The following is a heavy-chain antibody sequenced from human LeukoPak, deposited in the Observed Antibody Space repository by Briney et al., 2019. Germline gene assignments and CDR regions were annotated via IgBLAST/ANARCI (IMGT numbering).Heavy chain of an antibody. J-gene: IGHJ4*02. CDR3: ARTIWFGELYYFDY. CDR2: IYHSGST. V-gene: IGHV4-30-2*01. D-gene: IGHD3-10*01. CDR1: GGSISSGGYS. Sequence: SQTLSLTCAVSGGSISSGGYSWSWIRQPPGRGLEWIGYIYHSGSTYYNPSLKSRVTISVDRSKNQFSLKLSSVTAADTAVYYCARTIWFGELYYFDYWGQGTLVTVSS.